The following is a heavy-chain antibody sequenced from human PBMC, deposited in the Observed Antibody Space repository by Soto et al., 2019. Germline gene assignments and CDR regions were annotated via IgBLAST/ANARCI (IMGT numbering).Heavy chain of an antibody. CDR3: AKPPTGGLLIQLWLD. J-gene: IGHJ4*02. Sequence: GGSLRLSCAASGFTFSSYAMSWVRQAPGKGLEWVSAISGSGGSTYYADSVKGRFTISRDNSKNTLYLQMNSLRAEDTAVYYCAKPPTGGLLIQLWLDWGQGTLVTVSS. CDR1: GFTFSSYA. V-gene: IGHV3-23*01. D-gene: IGHD5-18*01. CDR2: ISGSGGST.